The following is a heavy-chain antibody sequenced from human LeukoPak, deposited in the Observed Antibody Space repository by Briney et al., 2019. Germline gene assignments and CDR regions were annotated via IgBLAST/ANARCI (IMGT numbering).Heavy chain of an antibody. Sequence: PGGSLRLSCAASGFTFSNYAMSWVRQAPGKGLEWVSAISGSGGFTYYADSVKGRFTISRDNSKNALYLQMNSLTAEDTAVYYCAKNDGYFDYWGQGTLVTVSS. CDR3: AKNDGYFDY. CDR1: GFTFSNYA. D-gene: IGHD1-1*01. J-gene: IGHJ4*02. CDR2: ISGSGGFT. V-gene: IGHV3-23*01.